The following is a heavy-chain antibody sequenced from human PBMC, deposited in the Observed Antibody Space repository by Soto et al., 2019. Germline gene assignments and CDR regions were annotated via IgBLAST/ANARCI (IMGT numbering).Heavy chain of an antibody. CDR1: GGTFSSYA. J-gene: IGHJ4*02. CDR2: IIPIFGTA. Sequence: QVQLVQSGAEVKKPGSSVKVSCKASGGTFSSYAISWVRQAPGQGLEWMGGIIPIFGTANSAQQFQGRVTLTADDPTRTAYTELGSLTSQDMAVYYGASLYGYENDFYYCGQGALVTVSS. CDR3: ASLYGYENDFYY. D-gene: IGHD5-18*01. V-gene: IGHV1-69*12.